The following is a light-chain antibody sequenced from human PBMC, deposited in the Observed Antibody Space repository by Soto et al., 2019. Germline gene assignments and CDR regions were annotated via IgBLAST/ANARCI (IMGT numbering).Light chain of an antibody. CDR2: GAS. CDR3: QQYNNWPWT. V-gene: IGKV3-15*01. Sequence: IVVSLSPATLSVSKGERANLSCRASQSVSSNLAWYQQKPGQAPRLLIYGASTRATGIPARFSGSGSGTEFTLTISSLQSEDFAVYYCQQYNNWPWTFGQGTKVDIK. J-gene: IGKJ1*01. CDR1: QSVSSN.